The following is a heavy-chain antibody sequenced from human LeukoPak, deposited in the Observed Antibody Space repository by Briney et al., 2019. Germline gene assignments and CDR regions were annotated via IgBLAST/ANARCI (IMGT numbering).Heavy chain of an antibody. V-gene: IGHV5-51*01. CDR3: AKRRAGYNLYAFDI. D-gene: IGHD5-24*01. CDR2: IYPGDSDI. J-gene: IGHJ3*02. Sequence: GESLKISCKGSGYTFTSYSIGWVRQMPGKGLEWMGTIYPGDSDIRYSPSFQGQVTISVDKSISTAYLQRNSLRASDNAMYYCAKRRAGYNLYAFDIWGQGTMVTVSS. CDR1: GYTFTSYS.